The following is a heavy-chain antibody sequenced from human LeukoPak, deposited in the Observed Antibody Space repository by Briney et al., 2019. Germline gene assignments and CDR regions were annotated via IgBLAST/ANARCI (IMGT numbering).Heavy chain of an antibody. CDR3: ARRGYSGYGLLDY. Sequence: SETLSLTCAVSGYSISSGYYWGWIRPPPGMGLEWIGIVYHGGTTYYNPSLKSRVTISVDTSKNQFSLKLDSVTAADTAVYYCARRGYSGYGLLDYWGQGTLVTVSS. CDR2: VYHGGTT. D-gene: IGHD5-12*01. CDR1: GYSISSGYY. J-gene: IGHJ4*02. V-gene: IGHV4-38-2*01.